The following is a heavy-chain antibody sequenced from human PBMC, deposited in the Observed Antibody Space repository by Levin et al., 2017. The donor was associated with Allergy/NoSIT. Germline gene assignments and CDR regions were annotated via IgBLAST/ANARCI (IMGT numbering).Heavy chain of an antibody. Sequence: PGGSLRLSCKGSGYSFNTYWVGWVRQMPGKGLEWMGSIYPADSDTRYSPSFQGQVTISADKSISTTYLQWSSLKASDTAMYYCAKVHGLSPGPDYWGQGTLVTVSS. CDR2: IYPADSDT. J-gene: IGHJ4*02. V-gene: IGHV5-51*01. D-gene: IGHD1-1*01. CDR1: GYSFNTYW. CDR3: AKVHGLSPGPDY.